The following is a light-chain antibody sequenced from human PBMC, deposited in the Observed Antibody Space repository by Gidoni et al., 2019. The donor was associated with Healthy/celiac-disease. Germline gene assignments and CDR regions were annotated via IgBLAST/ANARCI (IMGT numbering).Light chain of an antibody. CDR3: QQSYSTPLSIT. J-gene: IGKJ5*01. V-gene: IGKV1-39*01. Sequence: DIQLTQSPSSLSASVGDRVTITCRASQSISSYLNWYQQKPGKAPKLLIYAASSLQSGVPSRLSGSGSGTDFTLTISSLQPEDFATYYCQQSYSTPLSITFGQGTRLEIK. CDR2: AAS. CDR1: QSISSY.